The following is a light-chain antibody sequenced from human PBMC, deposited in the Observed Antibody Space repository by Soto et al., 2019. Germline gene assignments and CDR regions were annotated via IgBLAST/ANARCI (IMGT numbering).Light chain of an antibody. CDR3: QTWGTGIRVV. CDR2: LNSDGSH. V-gene: IGLV4-69*01. Sequence: QAVVTQSPSASASLGASVKLTCTLSSGHSSYAIAWHQQQPEKGPRYLMKLNSDGSHSKGDRIPDRFSGSSSGAERYLTISSLQSEDEADYYCQTWGTGIRVVFGGGTKLTVL. J-gene: IGLJ2*01. CDR1: SGHSSYA.